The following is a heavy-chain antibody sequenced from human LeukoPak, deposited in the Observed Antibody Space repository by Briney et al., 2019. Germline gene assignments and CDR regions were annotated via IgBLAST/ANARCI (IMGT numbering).Heavy chain of an antibody. CDR3: AKEGSYSSSRTAFDY. J-gene: IGHJ4*02. V-gene: IGHV3-23*01. D-gene: IGHD6-13*01. Sequence: GGSLRLSCAASGFTFSSYGMSWVRQAPGKGLEWVSAIGCSGGCTCYADSVKGRFTISRDNSKNTLYLQMNSLRVEDTAVYYCAKEGSYSSSRTAFDYWGQGTLVTVSS. CDR1: GFTFSSYG. CDR2: IGCSGGCT.